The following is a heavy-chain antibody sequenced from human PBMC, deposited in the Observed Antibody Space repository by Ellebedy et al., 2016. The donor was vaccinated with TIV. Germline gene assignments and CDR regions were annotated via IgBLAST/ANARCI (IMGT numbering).Heavy chain of an antibody. CDR1: GGSLSSSSSY. CDR2: IYHSGST. J-gene: IGHJ2*01. D-gene: IGHD3/OR15-3a*01. V-gene: IGHV4-39*01. CDR3: ARSLMIFSFDKCYFDL. Sequence: SETLSLTCIVSGGSLSSSSSYWAWIRQPPGKGLEWIGSIYHSGSTYYNPSLKSRVIISVDTSKNQFSLKLTSVTAADTAVYYCARSLMIFSFDKCYFDLWGRGTLVTVSS.